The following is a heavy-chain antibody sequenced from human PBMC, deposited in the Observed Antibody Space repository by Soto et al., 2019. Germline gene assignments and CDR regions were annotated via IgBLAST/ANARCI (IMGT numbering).Heavy chain of an antibody. CDR3: ARDASSGWGRRLQNHFDY. D-gene: IGHD6-19*01. V-gene: IGHV4-59*01. CDR1: GDSLNNYY. J-gene: IGHJ4*02. Sequence: QVQLQESGPRLVKPSETLSLTCTVSGDSLNNYYWNWIRQPPGKGLEWIGYIFYSGSTNYNPYSPSLKSRVTISVDTSKNQFSLKLGSVTAADTAVYYCARDASSGWGRRLQNHFDYWGQGALVTVSS. CDR2: IFYSGST.